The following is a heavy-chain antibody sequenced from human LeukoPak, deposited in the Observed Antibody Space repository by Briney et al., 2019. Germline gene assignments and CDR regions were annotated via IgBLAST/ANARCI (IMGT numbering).Heavy chain of an antibody. CDR2: ISAYNGNT. CDR3: ARDGYCSSTSCYFYYYGMDV. Sequence: ASVKVSCKASGYTFTSYGISWVRQAPGQGLEWMGWISAYNGNTNYAQKLQGRVTMTTDTSTSTAYMELRSLRSDDTAVYYCARDGYCSSTSCYFYYYGMDVWGQGTTVTVSS. V-gene: IGHV1-18*01. J-gene: IGHJ6*02. CDR1: GYTFTSYG. D-gene: IGHD2-2*03.